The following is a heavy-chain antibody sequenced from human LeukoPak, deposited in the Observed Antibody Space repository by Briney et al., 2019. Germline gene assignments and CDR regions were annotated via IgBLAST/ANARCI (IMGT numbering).Heavy chain of an antibody. D-gene: IGHD3-10*01. CDR2: MNPNSGNT. Sequence: ASVKVSCKASGYTFTIYDINWVQQATGQGLEWMGWMNPNSGNTGYAQKFQCRVTMTEDTSTDTAYMELSSLRSEDTAVYYCATVQYGSGSYYHDYWGQGTLVTVSS. CDR3: ATVQYGSGSYYHDY. CDR1: GYTFTIYD. J-gene: IGHJ4*02. V-gene: IGHV1-8*01.